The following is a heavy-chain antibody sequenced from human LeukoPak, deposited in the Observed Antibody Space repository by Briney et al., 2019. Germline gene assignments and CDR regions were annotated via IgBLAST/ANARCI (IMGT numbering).Heavy chain of an antibody. V-gene: IGHV3-53*01. Sequence: GGSLRLSCAASGFTVNSTYMVWLPQAPGKGLNWFSVIYSDGDTTYYADSVKGRFTISRDNSKNTLYLQMNSLRAEDTAAYYCAGTMEMATIVDYWGQGTLVTVSS. CDR2: IYSDGDTT. D-gene: IGHD5-24*01. CDR3: AGTMEMATIVDY. CDR1: GFTVNSTY. J-gene: IGHJ4*02.